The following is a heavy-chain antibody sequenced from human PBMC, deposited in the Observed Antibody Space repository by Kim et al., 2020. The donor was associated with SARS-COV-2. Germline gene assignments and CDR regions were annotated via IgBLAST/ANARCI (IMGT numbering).Heavy chain of an antibody. D-gene: IGHD3-10*01. V-gene: IGHV3-64D*09. CDR1: GFTFSSYA. J-gene: IGHJ4*02. CDR2: ISSNGGST. Sequence: GGSLRLSCSASGFTFSSYAMHWVRQAPGKGLEYVSAISSNGGSTYYADSVKGRFTISRDNSKNTLYLQMSSLRAEDTAVYYCVKDLITMVRGGDFDYWGQGTLVTVSS. CDR3: VKDLITMVRGGDFDY.